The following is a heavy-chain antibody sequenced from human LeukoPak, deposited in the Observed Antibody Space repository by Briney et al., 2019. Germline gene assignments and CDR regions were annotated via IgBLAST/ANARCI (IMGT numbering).Heavy chain of an antibody. CDR3: AGGERPDKATTGTPFYYYSYMDV. CDR2: IVPLFGRT. CDR1: GGTLNSGA. D-gene: IGHD2-8*02. J-gene: IGHJ6*03. V-gene: IGHV1-69*05. Sequence: GASVKVSCKASGGTLNSGAISWVRQAPGQGLEWMGGIVPLFGRTNYAQKFQGRVTITTDGSMTTAYMELSSLTSDDTAVYYCAGGERPDKATTGTPFYYYSYMDVWGKGTTVTVSS.